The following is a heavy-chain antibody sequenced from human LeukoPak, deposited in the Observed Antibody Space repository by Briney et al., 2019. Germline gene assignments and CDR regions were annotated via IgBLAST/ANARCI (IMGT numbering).Heavy chain of an antibody. CDR1: AFTFSSYG. V-gene: IGHV3-30*18. CDR2: ISYDGRNQ. D-gene: IGHD1-26*01. Sequence: PGGSLRLSCVASAFTFSSYGMHWVRQAPGMGLEWVAAISYDGRNQYYPDSLRGRFTISRDNSESTLDLQMNSLRPEDTAVYYCAKGTDRNSGTFPWDYFDYWGQGALVTVSS. CDR3: AKGTDRNSGTFPWDYFDY. J-gene: IGHJ4*02.